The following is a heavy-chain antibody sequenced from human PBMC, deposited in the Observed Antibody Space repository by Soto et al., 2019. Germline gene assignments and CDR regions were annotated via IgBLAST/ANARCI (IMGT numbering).Heavy chain of an antibody. CDR3: ARAQTGTFRFGY. CDR1: GATFSSYA. J-gene: IGHJ4*02. CDR2: ITPIFGTA. D-gene: IGHD1-7*01. Sequence: GASVKVSCKASGATFSSYAISWVRQAPGQGLEWMGGITPIFGTANYARKFQGRVTITADKSTSTAYLELSSLRSEDTAVYYCARAQTGTFRFGYWGQATLVAVSS. V-gene: IGHV1-69*06.